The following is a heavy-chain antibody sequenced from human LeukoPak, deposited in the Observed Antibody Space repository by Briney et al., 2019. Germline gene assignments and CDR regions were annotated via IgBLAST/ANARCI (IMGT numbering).Heavy chain of an antibody. D-gene: IGHD3/OR15-3a*01. CDR2: IYYSGST. V-gene: IGHV4-59*01. Sequence: SETLSLTCTVSGGSISSYYWSWIRQPPGKGLEWIGYIYYSGSTNYNPSLKSRVTISVDTSKNQFSLKLSSVTAADTAVYYCARRTGYYDGFDYWGQGTLVTVSS. J-gene: IGHJ4*02. CDR3: ARRTGYYDGFDY. CDR1: GGSISSYY.